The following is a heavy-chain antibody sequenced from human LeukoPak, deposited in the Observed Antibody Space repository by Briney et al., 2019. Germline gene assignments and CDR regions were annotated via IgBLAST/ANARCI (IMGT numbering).Heavy chain of an antibody. Sequence: SETLSLTCAVYGGSLSGYYWSWIRQPPGKGLEWIGEINHSGSTNYNPSLKSRVTISVDTSKNQFSLKLSSVTAADTAVYYCARGRRRGDSSARLDYWGQGTLVTVSS. V-gene: IGHV4-34*01. D-gene: IGHD3-22*01. J-gene: IGHJ4*02. CDR1: GGSLSGYY. CDR3: ARGRRRGDSSARLDY. CDR2: INHSGST.